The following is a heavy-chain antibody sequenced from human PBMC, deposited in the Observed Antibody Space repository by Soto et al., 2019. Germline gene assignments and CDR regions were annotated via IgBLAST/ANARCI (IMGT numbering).Heavy chain of an antibody. CDR1: GLTFSTYE. Sequence: GGSLRLSCAASGLTFSTYEMNWVRQAPGKGLEWVSYIRGGGSPILYADSVKGRFTISRDNAKNSLYLQMNSLRAEDTAIYYCASKIFGTTYFDYWGQGALVTVSS. CDR2: IRGGGSPI. D-gene: IGHD1-7*01. J-gene: IGHJ4*02. V-gene: IGHV3-48*03. CDR3: ASKIFGTTYFDY.